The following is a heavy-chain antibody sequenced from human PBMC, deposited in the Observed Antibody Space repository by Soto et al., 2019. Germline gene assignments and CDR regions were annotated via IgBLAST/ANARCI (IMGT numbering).Heavy chain of an antibody. CDR1: GGTFSSYA. CDR2: IIPIFGTA. D-gene: IGHD1-26*01. CDR3: TKYTRAEHVGET. V-gene: IGHV1-69*06. J-gene: IGHJ5*02. Sequence: ASVKVSCKASGGTFSSYAISWVRQAPGQGLEWMGGIIPIFGTANYAQKFQGRVTITADKSTSTAYMELSSLRSEDTAIYFCTKYTRAEHVGETWGQGTPVTVSS.